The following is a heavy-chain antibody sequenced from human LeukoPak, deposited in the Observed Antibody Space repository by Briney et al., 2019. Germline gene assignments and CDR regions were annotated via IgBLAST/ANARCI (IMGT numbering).Heavy chain of an antibody. D-gene: IGHD3-22*01. V-gene: IGHV4-59*01. Sequence: PSEALSLTCTVSGGSISSYYWSWIRQPPGKGLEWIGYTYYSGSTNYNPSLKSRVTISVDTSKNQFSLKLSSVTAADTAVYYCARGVHRLDSSGYYFFDYWGQGTLVTVSS. J-gene: IGHJ4*02. CDR3: ARGVHRLDSSGYYFFDY. CDR1: GGSISSYY. CDR2: TYYSGST.